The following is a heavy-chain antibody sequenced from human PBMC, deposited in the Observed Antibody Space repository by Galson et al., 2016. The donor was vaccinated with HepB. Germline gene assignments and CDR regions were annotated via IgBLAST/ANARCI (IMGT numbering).Heavy chain of an antibody. CDR2: ISAYSGDT. D-gene: IGHD1-7*01. J-gene: IGHJ4*02. CDR3: VRDRDRTLDY. V-gene: IGHV1-18*01. Sequence: SVKVSCKASSYTFTTYGISWVRQAPGQGLEWMGWISAYSGDTNHAQELQGRVTLTTDTPTRTAYMELRNLRSDDTAVYYCVRDRDRTLDYWGQGTLVAVSS. CDR1: SYTFTTYG.